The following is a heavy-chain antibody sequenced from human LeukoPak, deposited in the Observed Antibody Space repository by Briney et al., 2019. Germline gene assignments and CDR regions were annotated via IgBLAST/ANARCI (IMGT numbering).Heavy chain of an antibody. D-gene: IGHD4-17*01. V-gene: IGHV3-30*04. CDR2: ISYDGSNK. CDR3: ATPTSAVTREFSYYFDY. Sequence: GGSLRLSCAASGFTFSSYAMHWVRQAPGKGLEWVAVISYDGSNKYYADSVKGRFTISRDNSKNTLYLQMNSLRAEDTAVYYCATPTSAVTREFSYYFDYWGQGTLVTVSS. J-gene: IGHJ4*02. CDR1: GFTFSSYA.